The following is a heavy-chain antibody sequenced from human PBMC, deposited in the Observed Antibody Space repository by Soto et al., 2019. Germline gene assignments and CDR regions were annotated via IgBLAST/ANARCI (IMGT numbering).Heavy chain of an antibody. CDR3: AKDRLVGCGGDCHYDH. V-gene: IGHV3-30*18. Sequence: QVQLVESGGGVVQPGRSLRLSCAASGFTFSHYGMHWVRQAPGKGLEWVAVISFDGSNEFYADSVKGRFTISRDSSRYTLDLEMNSLTAEDTAVYYCAKDRLVGCGGDCHYDHWGQRTLVTVS. CDR1: GFTFSHYG. D-gene: IGHD2-21*02. J-gene: IGHJ4*02. CDR2: ISFDGSNE.